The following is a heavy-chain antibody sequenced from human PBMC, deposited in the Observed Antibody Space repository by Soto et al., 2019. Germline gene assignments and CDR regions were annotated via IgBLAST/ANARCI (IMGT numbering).Heavy chain of an antibody. V-gene: IGHV3-23*01. D-gene: IGHD1-1*01. CDR3: AKDREDHNSVWDALDL. Sequence: EVQLLESGGGLVQPGGSLRLSCAASGFIFRDYAMSWVRQAPGKGLERVSSIGGGSHDTLSPDSVKGRFSISRDDPKNTMYLQMNNLRAEDTALYVCAKDREDHNSVWDALDLWSQGTVVIVSS. CDR2: IGGGSHDT. CDR1: GFIFRDYA. J-gene: IGHJ3*01.